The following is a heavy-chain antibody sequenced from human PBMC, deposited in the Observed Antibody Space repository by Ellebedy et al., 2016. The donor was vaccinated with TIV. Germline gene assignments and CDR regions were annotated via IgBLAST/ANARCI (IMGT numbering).Heavy chain of an antibody. CDR1: GFTFSSYS. J-gene: IGHJ4*02. Sequence: GGSLRLSXAASGFTFSSYSMNWVRQAPGKGLEWVSSIRATGDNTEYAESARGRFTISRDNSKNTLYLQMNSLRAEDTAVYYCAKDECRYCTNGVSPEDWGQGTLVTVSS. CDR2: IRATGDNT. CDR3: AKDECRYCTNGVSPED. V-gene: IGHV3-23*01. D-gene: IGHD2-8*01.